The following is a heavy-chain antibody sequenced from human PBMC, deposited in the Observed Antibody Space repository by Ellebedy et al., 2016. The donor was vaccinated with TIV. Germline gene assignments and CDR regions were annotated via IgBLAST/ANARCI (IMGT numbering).Heavy chain of an antibody. D-gene: IGHD6-19*01. V-gene: IGHV3-53*01. J-gene: IGHJ6*04. Sequence: GESLKIPCAAPGFTVSSHYMSWVRRASGQGLGWVSVIYGGGNTDYAEHVEGRFTISRDKSKNTVYLQMNSLRAEDTAVYYCARARGWYGSDGMDVWGEGTTVTVSS. CDR1: GFTVSSHY. CDR3: ARARGWYGSDGMDV. CDR2: IYGGGNT.